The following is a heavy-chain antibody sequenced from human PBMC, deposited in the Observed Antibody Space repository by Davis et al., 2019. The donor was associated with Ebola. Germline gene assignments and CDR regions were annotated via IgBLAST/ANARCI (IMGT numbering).Heavy chain of an antibody. Sequence: PGGSLRLSCAASGFTFDDYAMHWVRHAPGKGLEWVSGISWNSGSIGYADSVKGRFTISRDNAKNSLYLQMNSLRAEDTALYYCAKMDTAMVVGWVDPYFDYWGQGTLVTVSS. CDR2: ISWNSGSI. J-gene: IGHJ4*02. D-gene: IGHD5-18*01. V-gene: IGHV3-9*01. CDR3: AKMDTAMVVGWVDPYFDY. CDR1: GFTFDDYA.